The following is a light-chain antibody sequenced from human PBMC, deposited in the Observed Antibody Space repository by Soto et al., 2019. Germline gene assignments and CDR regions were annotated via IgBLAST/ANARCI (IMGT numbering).Light chain of an antibody. CDR3: QHYDNLPRYT. CDR1: QDISNS. J-gene: IGKJ2*01. V-gene: IGKV1-33*01. CDR2: EAS. Sequence: DIQMTQSPSSLSTSVGERVTITCQASQDISNSLNWYQQKPGKAPNLLIYEASKLQTRVPSRFSGGGSGTHFTFTISNLQPEDIATYYCQHYDNLPRYTFGLETKMEIK.